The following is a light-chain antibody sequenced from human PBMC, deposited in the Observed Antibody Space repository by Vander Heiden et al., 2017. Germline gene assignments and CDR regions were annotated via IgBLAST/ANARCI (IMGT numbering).Light chain of an antibody. Sequence: QTVVTQEPSLNVSPGGTVTLTCSSSTGAVTHGSDPNWFQQKPGQAPRALIYGVSNKHSWTPARFSGSLLGGKAALTLSDVQPEDEADYYCLLYYGAEGVFGGGTKLTVL. CDR2: GVS. CDR3: LLYYGAEGV. J-gene: IGLJ3*02. V-gene: IGLV7-43*01. CDR1: TGAVTHGSD.